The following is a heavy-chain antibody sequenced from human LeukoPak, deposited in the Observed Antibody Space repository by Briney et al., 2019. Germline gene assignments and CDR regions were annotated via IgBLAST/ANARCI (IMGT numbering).Heavy chain of an antibody. CDR1: GFTFSSYE. V-gene: IGHV3-48*03. D-gene: IGHD3-3*01. CDR3: AKGDSYYDFCMDV. Sequence: GGSLRLSCAASGFTFSSYEMSWVRQAPGKGLEWVSYISSNGSPIFYADSVKGRFTISRDNAKNSLSLLMNSLRAEDTAVYYCAKGDSYYDFCMDVWGQGTTVTVSS. CDR2: ISSNGSPI. J-gene: IGHJ6*02.